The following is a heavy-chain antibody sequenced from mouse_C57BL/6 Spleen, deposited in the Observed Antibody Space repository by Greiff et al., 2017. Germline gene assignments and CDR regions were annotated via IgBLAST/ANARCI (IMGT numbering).Heavy chain of an antibody. D-gene: IGHD2-5*01. J-gene: IGHJ3*01. Sequence: EVKLVESGGDLVKPGESLKLSCAASGFTFSSYGMSWVRQTPDKRLEWVATISSGGSYTYYPDSVKGRFTISRDNAKNTLYLQMSSLKSEDTAMYYCARDYSNAWFAYWGQGTLVTVSA. V-gene: IGHV5-6*01. CDR1: GFTFSSYG. CDR2: ISSGGSYT. CDR3: ARDYSNAWFAY.